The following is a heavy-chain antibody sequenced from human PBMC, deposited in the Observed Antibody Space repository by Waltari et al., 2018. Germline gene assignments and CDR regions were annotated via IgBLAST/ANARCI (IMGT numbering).Heavy chain of an antibody. D-gene: IGHD2-15*01. CDR2: IYYSGGT. CDR1: GGSISSYY. CDR3: ARERTPEAYMDV. V-gene: IGHV4-59*01. J-gene: IGHJ6*03. Sequence: QVQLQESGPGLVKPSETLSLTCTVSGGSISSYYWSWIRQPPGKGLEWIGYIYYSGGTNYNPALQSRVTISVDTSKNQFSLKLSSVTAADTAVYYCARERTPEAYMDVWGKGTTVTVSS.